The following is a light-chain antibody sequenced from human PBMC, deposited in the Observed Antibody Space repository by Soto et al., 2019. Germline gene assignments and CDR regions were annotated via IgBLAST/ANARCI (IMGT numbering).Light chain of an antibody. CDR2: EAS. Sequence: STLACYQQNPGQAPRLLLNEASSRVTGIPDRFSGSGSGTELTLTISSMQSEDFAASYCQQYNSRPETFGQGTKVDIK. CDR1: ST. V-gene: IGKV3D-15*01. CDR3: QQYNSRPET. J-gene: IGKJ1*01.